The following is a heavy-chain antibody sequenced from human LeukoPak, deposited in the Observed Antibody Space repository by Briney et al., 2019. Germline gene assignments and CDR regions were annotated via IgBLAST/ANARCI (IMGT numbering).Heavy chain of an antibody. CDR3: ARHRGLSRYFDLFDY. CDR2: IYYSGST. J-gene: IGHJ4*02. Sequence: SETLSLTCTVSGGSISSSSYYWGWIRHPPGKGLEWIGSIYYSGSTYYNPSLKSRVTISVDTSKNQFSLKLSSVTAPDPAVYYCARHRGLSRYFDLFDYWGQGTLVTVSS. CDR1: GGSISSSSYY. V-gene: IGHV4-39*01. D-gene: IGHD3-9*01.